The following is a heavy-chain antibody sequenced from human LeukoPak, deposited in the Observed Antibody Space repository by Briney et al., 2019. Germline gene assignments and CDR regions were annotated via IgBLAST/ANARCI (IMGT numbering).Heavy chain of an antibody. CDR2: ISYDGDDQ. CDR3: ARAYHEDYYFDF. D-gene: IGHD1-14*01. CDR1: TFSFSDYP. V-gene: IGHV3-30*08. Sequence: GGSLRLSCAASTFSFSDYPLHWVRQAPGKGLEWVAVISYDGDDQYYAHPVKGRFTISRDNSKNTLYLQMDSLISDDTAVYYCARAYHEDYYFDFWGQGTLVIVSS. J-gene: IGHJ4*02.